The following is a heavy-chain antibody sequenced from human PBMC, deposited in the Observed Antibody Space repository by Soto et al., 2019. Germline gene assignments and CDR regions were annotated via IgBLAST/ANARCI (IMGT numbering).Heavy chain of an antibody. CDR3: ARDTPLYYYYGMDV. CDR2: IWYDGSNK. J-gene: IGHJ6*02. CDR1: GFTCSSYG. Sequence: QVQLVESGGGVVQPGRSLRLSCAASGFTCSSYGMHWVRQAPGKGLEWVAVIWYDGSNKYYADSVKGRFTISRDNSKNTLYLQMNSLRAEDTAVYYCARDTPLYYYYGMDVWGQGTTVTVSS. V-gene: IGHV3-33*01.